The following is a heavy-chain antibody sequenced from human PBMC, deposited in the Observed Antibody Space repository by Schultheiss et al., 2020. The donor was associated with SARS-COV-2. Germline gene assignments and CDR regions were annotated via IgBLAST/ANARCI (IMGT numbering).Heavy chain of an antibody. Sequence: GGSLRLSCAASGFTFSSYAMHWVRQAPGKGLEWVAVISYDGSNKYYADSVKGRFTISRDNSKNTLYLQMNSLRAEDTAVYYCAKDEEYSSSSGGALDYWGQGTLVTVSS. CDR2: ISYDGSNK. CDR1: GFTFSSYA. CDR3: AKDEEYSSSSGGALDY. D-gene: IGHD6-6*01. V-gene: IGHV3-30*01. J-gene: IGHJ4*02.